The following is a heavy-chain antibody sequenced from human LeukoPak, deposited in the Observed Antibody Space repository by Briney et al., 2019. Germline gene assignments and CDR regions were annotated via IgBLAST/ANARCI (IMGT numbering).Heavy chain of an antibody. CDR3: ARAGSGYSSSWYVEFDY. J-gene: IGHJ4*02. CDR2: IIPIFGTA. V-gene: IGHV1-69*13. Sequence: SVKVSCKASGGTFSSYAISWVRQAPGQGLEWMGGIIPIFGTANYAQKFQGRVTITADESTSTAYMELSSLRSEDTAVYYCARAGSGYSSSWYVEFDYWGQGTLVIVSS. CDR1: GGTFSSYA. D-gene: IGHD6-13*01.